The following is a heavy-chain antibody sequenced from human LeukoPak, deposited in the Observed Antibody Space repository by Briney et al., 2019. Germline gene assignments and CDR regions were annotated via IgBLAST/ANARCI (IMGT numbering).Heavy chain of an antibody. CDR2: ISWNSGSI. J-gene: IGHJ4*02. CDR3: ARCNGGNSFVDY. CDR1: GFTFDDYA. V-gene: IGHV3-9*01. Sequence: GGSLRLSCAASGFTFDDYAMHWVRQAPGKGLEWVSGISWNSGSIGYADSVKGRFTISRDNSKNTLYLQMNSLRAEDTAVYYCARCNGGNSFVDYWGQGTLVTVSS. D-gene: IGHD2-21*02.